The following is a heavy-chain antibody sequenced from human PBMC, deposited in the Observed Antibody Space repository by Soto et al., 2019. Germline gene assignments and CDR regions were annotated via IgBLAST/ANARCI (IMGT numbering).Heavy chain of an antibody. CDR3: ARDRGYYYDSRGYDAFDI. J-gene: IGHJ3*02. CDR1: GDSVSSNSAA. CDR2: TYYRSKWYN. D-gene: IGHD3-22*01. V-gene: IGHV6-1*01. Sequence: PSPTLSLTCAISGDSVSSNSAAWNWIRQSPSRGLEWLGRTYYRSKWYNDYAVSVKSRITINPDTSKNQFSLQLNSVTPEDTAVYYCARDRGYYYDSRGYDAFDIWGQGTMVTVSS.